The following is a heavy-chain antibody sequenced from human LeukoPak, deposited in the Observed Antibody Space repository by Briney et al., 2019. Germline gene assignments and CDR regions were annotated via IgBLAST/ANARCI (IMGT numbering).Heavy chain of an antibody. Sequence: SETLSLTCTVSVGSISSGDYYWSWIRQPPGKGLEWIGYIYYSGSTYYNPSLKSRVTISVDTSKNQFSLKLSSVTAADTAVYYCAGDIVVVPAAMPEGWFDPWGQGTLVTVSS. J-gene: IGHJ5*02. CDR3: AGDIVVVPAAMPEGWFDP. D-gene: IGHD2-2*01. CDR2: IYYSGST. V-gene: IGHV4-30-4*01. CDR1: VGSISSGDYY.